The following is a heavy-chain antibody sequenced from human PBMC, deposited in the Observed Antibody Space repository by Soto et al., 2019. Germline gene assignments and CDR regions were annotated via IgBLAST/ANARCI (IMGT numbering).Heavy chain of an antibody. CDR1: GGSISSGDYY. D-gene: IGHD2-2*01. CDR3: ASMIPSGYCSSTSCPMGAFDI. V-gene: IGHV4-30-4*02. J-gene: IGHJ3*02. Sequence: SETLSLTCTVSGGSISSGDYYWSWIRQPPGKGLEWIGYIYYSGSTYYNPSLKSRVTISVDTSKNQFSLKLSSVTAADTAVYYCASMIPSGYCSSTSCPMGAFDIWGQGTMVTVSS. CDR2: IYYSGST.